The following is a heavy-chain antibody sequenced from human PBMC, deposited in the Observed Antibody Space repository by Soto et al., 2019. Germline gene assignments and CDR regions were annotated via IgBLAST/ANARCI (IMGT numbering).Heavy chain of an antibody. Sequence: ASVKVSCKASGYTFTSYAMHWVRQAPGQRLEWMGWINAGNGNTKYSQKFQGRVTITRDTSVSTAYMELSRLRSDDTAVYYCARGLGWDTAYVDYWGQGTLVTVSS. CDR1: GYTFTSYA. CDR2: INAGNGNT. CDR3: ARGLGWDTAYVDY. D-gene: IGHD5-18*01. J-gene: IGHJ4*02. V-gene: IGHV1-3*01.